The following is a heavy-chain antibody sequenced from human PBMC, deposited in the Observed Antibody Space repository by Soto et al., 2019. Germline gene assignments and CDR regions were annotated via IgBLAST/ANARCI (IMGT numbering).Heavy chain of an antibody. V-gene: IGHV3-30*18. CDR2: ISYDGSNK. D-gene: IGHD5-12*01. CDR3: AKDLGYSGYDPNWFDP. Sequence: QVQLVESGGGVVQPGRSLRLSCAASGFTFSSYGMHWVRQAPGKGLEWVAVISYDGSNKYYADSVKGRFTISRDNSKNTLYLQMNSLRAEDTAVYYCAKDLGYSGYDPNWFDPWGQGTLVTVSS. CDR1: GFTFSSYG. J-gene: IGHJ5*02.